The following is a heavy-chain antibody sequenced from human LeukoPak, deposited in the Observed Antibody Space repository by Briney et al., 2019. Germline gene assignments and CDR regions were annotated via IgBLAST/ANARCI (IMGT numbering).Heavy chain of an antibody. CDR2: ISYNRTNK. J-gene: IGHJ4*02. CDR3: AKEEPDSSYY. D-gene: IGHD6-6*01. Sequence: PGRSVRLSCAASGFXFXSYAMXXXXXAPGKGLEWVAVISYNRTNKYYLDSVKGRFIISRDNSKNTLHLQMNSLRTEDTAVYYCAKEEPDSSYYWGQGTLVTVSS. CDR1: GFXFXSYA. V-gene: IGHV3-30*18.